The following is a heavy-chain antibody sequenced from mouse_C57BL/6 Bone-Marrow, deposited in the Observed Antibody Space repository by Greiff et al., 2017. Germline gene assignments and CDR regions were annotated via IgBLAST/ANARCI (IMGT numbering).Heavy chain of an antibody. D-gene: IGHD2-2*01. CDR1: GYTFTSYG. CDR3: ARGNGYWFAY. Sequence: VQLQQSGAELARPGASVKLSCKASGYTFTSYGMSWVKQRTGQGLEWIGEIYPRSGNTYYNEKFKGKATMTADKSSSTAYMELRRLTSEDSAVYFCARGNGYWFAYWGQGTLVTVSA. J-gene: IGHJ3*01. V-gene: IGHV1-81*01. CDR2: IYPRSGNT.